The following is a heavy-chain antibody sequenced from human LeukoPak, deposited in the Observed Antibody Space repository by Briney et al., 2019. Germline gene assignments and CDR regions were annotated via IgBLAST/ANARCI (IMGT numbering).Heavy chain of an antibody. Sequence: PGGSLRLSCAASGFSFNIAAMTWVRQAPGKGLEWVSLISSTGANSYYADSVKGRFTISRDNSKNTLYLQMNSLRAEDTAIYYCAKDMQGGYWGQGTLVTVSS. CDR3: AKDMQGGY. CDR2: ISSTGANS. CDR1: GFSFNIAA. J-gene: IGHJ4*02. V-gene: IGHV3-23*01. D-gene: IGHD1-26*01.